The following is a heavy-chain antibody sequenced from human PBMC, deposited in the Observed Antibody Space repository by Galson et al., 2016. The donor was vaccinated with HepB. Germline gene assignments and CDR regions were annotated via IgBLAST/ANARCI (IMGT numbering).Heavy chain of an antibody. CDR2: IRSNTYGATT. J-gene: IGHJ4*02. CDR1: GFTFGDYA. V-gene: IGHV3-49*03. Sequence: SLRLSCAASGFTFGDYAMSWFRQAPGMGLEWVGFIRSNTYGATTEYAASVKRRFSISRDDSNSIAYLQMHSLKTSDTAVYYCSRATKLYYYDSSGYGYWGQGTLVTVSS. CDR3: SRATKLYYYDSSGYGY. D-gene: IGHD3-22*01.